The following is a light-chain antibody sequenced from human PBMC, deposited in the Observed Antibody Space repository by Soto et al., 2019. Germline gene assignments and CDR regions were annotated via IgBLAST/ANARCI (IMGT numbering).Light chain of an antibody. Sequence: DIQMTQSPSTLSASVGDRVTITCRASQSISLWLAWYQQKPGKAPKLLIYDASSLESGVPSRFSGSGSGTEFSLPISSLQPDDFSSYYCQQYNSYPWTFGQGTKVEIK. J-gene: IGKJ1*01. CDR2: DAS. V-gene: IGKV1-5*01. CDR1: QSISLW. CDR3: QQYNSYPWT.